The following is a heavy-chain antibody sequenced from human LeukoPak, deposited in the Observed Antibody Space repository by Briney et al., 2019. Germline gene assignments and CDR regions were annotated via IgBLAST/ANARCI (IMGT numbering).Heavy chain of an antibody. CDR1: GYTFTYYG. Sequence: ASVKVSCKASGYTFTYYGISWVRQAPGQGPEWMGWISGYNGNTNYAQKFQGRVTMTTDTSTSTAYMELRSLRSDDTAIYYCARWEYCSSSSCYDESETFDYWGQGTLVTVSS. J-gene: IGHJ4*02. CDR3: ARWEYCSSSSCYDESETFDY. V-gene: IGHV1-18*01. CDR2: ISGYNGNT. D-gene: IGHD2-2*01.